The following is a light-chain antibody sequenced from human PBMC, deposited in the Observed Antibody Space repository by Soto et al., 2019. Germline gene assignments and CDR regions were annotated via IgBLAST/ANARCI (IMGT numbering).Light chain of an antibody. V-gene: IGKV3-20*01. Sequence: MALSHAPVSLSPSPGDRATLFCRARRSRTNPYIAWYQQKPGQAPRLLIYDVSSRATGIPDRFSGSGSGTDFTLTITRLEPEDFAVYYCQQYSSSEILFGQGRRPAI. CDR3: QQYSSSEIL. CDR2: DVS. CDR1: RSRTNPY. J-gene: IGKJ5*01.